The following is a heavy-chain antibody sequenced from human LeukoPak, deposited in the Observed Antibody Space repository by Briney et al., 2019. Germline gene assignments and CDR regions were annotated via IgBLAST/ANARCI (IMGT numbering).Heavy chain of an antibody. D-gene: IGHD2-2*01. CDR3: AKDLRGCSSTSCYGWFDP. CDR1: GFTFSSYA. CDR2: ISYDGSNK. Sequence: GGSLRLSCAASGFTFSSYAMHWVRQAPGKGLEWVAVISYDGSNKYYADSVKGRFTISRDNSMHTLYLQMNSLRAEDTAVYYCAKDLRGCSSTSCYGWFDPWGQGTLVTVSS. V-gene: IGHV3-30-3*01. J-gene: IGHJ5*02.